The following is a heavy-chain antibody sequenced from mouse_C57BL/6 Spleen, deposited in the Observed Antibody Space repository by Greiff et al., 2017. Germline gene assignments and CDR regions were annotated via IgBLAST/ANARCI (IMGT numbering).Heavy chain of an antibody. CDR1: GSTFTSYR. Sequence: QVQLQQPGAELVKPGASVKLSCKASGSTFTSYRMHWVKQRPGQGLEWIGMIHPNSGSTNYNVKFKSKATLTVDNSSSTAYMQLSRLTSEDSAVYYCARSELGVYYFGYWGQGTTLTVSS. CDR2: IHPNSGST. CDR3: ARSELGVYYFGY. D-gene: IGHD4-1*01. V-gene: IGHV1-64*01. J-gene: IGHJ2*01.